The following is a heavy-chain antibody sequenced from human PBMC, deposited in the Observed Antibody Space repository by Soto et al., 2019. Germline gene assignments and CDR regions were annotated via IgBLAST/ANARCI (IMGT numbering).Heavy chain of an antibody. D-gene: IGHD6-6*01. V-gene: IGHV3-7*01. CDR3: ARVREEQLADYYYYYYMDV. J-gene: IGHJ6*03. Sequence: GGSLRLSCAASGFTFSSYWMSWVRQAPGKGLEWVANIKQDGSEKYYVDSVKGRFTISRDNAKNSLYLQMNSLRAEDTAVYYCARVREEQLADYYYYYYMDVWGKGTTVTVSS. CDR2: IKQDGSEK. CDR1: GFTFSSYW.